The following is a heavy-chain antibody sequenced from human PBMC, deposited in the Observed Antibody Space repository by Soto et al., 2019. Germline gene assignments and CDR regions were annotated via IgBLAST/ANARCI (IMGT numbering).Heavy chain of an antibody. D-gene: IGHD3-16*01. V-gene: IGHV3-53*01. CDR3: ARDSFWGVTNDYYYGMDV. J-gene: IGHJ6*02. Sequence: GGSLRLSCAASGFSVSSNYMSWVRQAPGKGLEWVSVIYSGGSTYYADSVKGRFTISRDNSKNTLYLQMNSLRAEDTAVYYCARDSFWGVTNDYYYGMDVWGQGTTVTVSS. CDR2: IYSGGST. CDR1: GFSVSSNY.